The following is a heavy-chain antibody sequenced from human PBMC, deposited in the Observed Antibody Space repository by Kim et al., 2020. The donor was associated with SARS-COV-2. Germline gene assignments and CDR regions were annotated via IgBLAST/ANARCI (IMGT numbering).Heavy chain of an antibody. CDR1: GFNFNSYA. V-gene: IGHV3-23*01. Sequence: GGSLRLSCATSGFNFNSYAMGWVRQVPGRGLEWVSGISDSGGATYYADSVRGRFTISRDGSKSTVYLQMNSLRAEDAALYYCVKLNGVVLVPAAVIYFD. CDR2: ISDSGGAT. D-gene: IGHD2-2*01. CDR3: VKLNGVVLVPAAVIYFD. J-gene: IGHJ4*01.